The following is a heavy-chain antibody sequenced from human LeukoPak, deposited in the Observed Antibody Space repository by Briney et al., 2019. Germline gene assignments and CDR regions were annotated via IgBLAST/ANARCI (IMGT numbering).Heavy chain of an antibody. J-gene: IGHJ4*02. Sequence: GGSLRLSCVASGLTFSSYWMHWVGQAQGKGLEWVSCINGDGSTKSYADSVKGRFTVSRDNAKNTLYLQMNSLRAADTAVYFCVKEVFNWGQGTLVTVSS. CDR3: VKEVFN. V-gene: IGHV3-74*01. CDR2: INGDGSTK. CDR1: GLTFSSYW.